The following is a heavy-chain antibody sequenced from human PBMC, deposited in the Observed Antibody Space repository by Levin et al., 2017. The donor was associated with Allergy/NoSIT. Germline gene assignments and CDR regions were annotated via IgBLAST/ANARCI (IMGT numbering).Heavy chain of an antibody. CDR3: ARDREVAGTHYYYDYGMDG. CDR2: ISAYNGNT. CDR1: GYTFTSYD. V-gene: IGHV1-18*01. D-gene: IGHD6-19*01. J-gene: IGHJ6*02. Sequence: ASVKVSCKASGYTFTSYDISWVRQAPGQGLEWMGWISAYNGNTNYAQKLQDRVTMTTDTSTSTAYMELRSLRSDDTAVYYCARDREVAGTHYYYDYGMDGWGQGTTVTVSS.